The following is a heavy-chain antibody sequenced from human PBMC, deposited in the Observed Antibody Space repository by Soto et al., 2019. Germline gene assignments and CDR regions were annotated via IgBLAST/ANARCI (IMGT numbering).Heavy chain of an antibody. D-gene: IGHD6-19*01. CDR3: ARHDRYSSGDIDY. CDR1: GGSISSYY. CDR2: IYYSGST. Sequence: SETLSLTCTVSGGSISSYYWSWIRQPPGKGLEWIGYIYYSGSTNYNPSLKSRVTISVDTSKNQFSLKLSSVTAADTAVYYCARHDRYSSGDIDYWGQGTPVTVSS. J-gene: IGHJ4*02. V-gene: IGHV4-59*08.